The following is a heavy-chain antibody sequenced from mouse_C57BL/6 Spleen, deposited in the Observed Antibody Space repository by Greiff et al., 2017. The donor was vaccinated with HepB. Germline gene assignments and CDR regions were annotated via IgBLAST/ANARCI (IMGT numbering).Heavy chain of an antibody. CDR3: TTVYYYGSNQAWFAY. J-gene: IGHJ3*01. CDR1: GFNIKDYY. Sequence: VQLKESGAELVRPGASVKLSCTASGFNIKDYYMHWVKQRPEQGLEWIGRIDPEDGDTEYAPKFQGKATMTADTSSNTAYLQLSRLTSEDTAVYYCTTVYYYGSNQAWFAYWGQGTLVTVSA. D-gene: IGHD1-1*01. CDR2: IDPEDGDT. V-gene: IGHV14-1*01.